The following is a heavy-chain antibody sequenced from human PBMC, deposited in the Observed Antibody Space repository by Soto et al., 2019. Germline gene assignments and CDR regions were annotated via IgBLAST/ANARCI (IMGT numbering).Heavy chain of an antibody. J-gene: IGHJ4*02. CDR2: ISGGGDET. D-gene: IGHD1-1*01. Sequence: EVQLLESGGGLVQPGGSLRLSCAASGFTFRNYAMTWVRQAPGKGLEWVSGISGGGDETYNADSVKGRFIISRDNSKNTLYLQMNGLRAEDTAIYYRVKDGEAYNAVCDYFNHWGQGTLITVSS. V-gene: IGHV3-23*01. CDR3: VKDGEAYNAVCDYFNH. CDR1: GFTFRNYA.